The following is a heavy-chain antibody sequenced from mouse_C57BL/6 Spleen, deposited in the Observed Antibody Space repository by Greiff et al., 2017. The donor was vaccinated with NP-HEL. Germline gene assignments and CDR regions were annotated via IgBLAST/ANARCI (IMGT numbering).Heavy chain of an antibody. V-gene: IGHV10-1*01. J-gene: IGHJ4*01. D-gene: IGHD2-5*01. CDR2: IRSKSNNYAT. Sequence: EVKLVESGGGLVQPKGSLKLSCAASGFSFNTYAMNWVRQAPGKGLEWVARIRSKSNNYATYYADSVKDRFTISRDDSESMLYLQMNNLKTEDTAMYYCGRHSYYSNPYYYAMDYWGQGTSVTVSS. CDR3: GRHSYYSNPYYYAMDY. CDR1: GFSFNTYA.